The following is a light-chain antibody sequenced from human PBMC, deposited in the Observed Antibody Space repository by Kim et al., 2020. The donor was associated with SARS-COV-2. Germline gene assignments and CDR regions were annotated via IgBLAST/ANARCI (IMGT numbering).Light chain of an antibody. V-gene: IGLV6-57*01. Sequence: KTVTISCTRSSCSIASNYVQWYQQRPGSSPTTVIYEDNQRPSGVPDRFSGSIDSSSNSTSLTISGLKTEDEADYYCQSYDSSINWVFGGGTQLTVL. CDR1: SCSIASNY. CDR2: EDN. CDR3: QSYDSSINWV. J-gene: IGLJ3*02.